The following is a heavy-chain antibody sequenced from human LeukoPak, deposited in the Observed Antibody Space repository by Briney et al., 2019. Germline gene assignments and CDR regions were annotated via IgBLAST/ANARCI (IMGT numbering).Heavy chain of an antibody. CDR2: ISVYNGNT. CDR1: GYIFTSYG. Sequence: ASVKVSCKASGYIFTSYGISWVRQAPGQGLEWMGWISVYNGNTNYAQKLQGRVTMTTDTSTSTAYMELRSLRSDDTAVYYCARDSDIGGYDIFDYWGQGTLVTVSS. CDR3: ARDSDIGGYDIFDY. V-gene: IGHV1-18*01. D-gene: IGHD5-12*01. J-gene: IGHJ4*02.